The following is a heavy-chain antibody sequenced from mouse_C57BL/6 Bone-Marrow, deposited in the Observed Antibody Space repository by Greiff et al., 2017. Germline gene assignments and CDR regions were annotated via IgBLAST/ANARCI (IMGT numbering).Heavy chain of an antibody. Sequence: EVQLQQSGPELVKPGASVKMSCKASAYTFTDYNMHWVKQSHGKSLEWIGYINPNNGGTSYNQKFKGKATLTVNKSSSTAYMELRSLTSEDSAVYYCANDLLWLRRYYYAMDYWGQGTSVTVSS. D-gene: IGHD2-2*01. CDR3: ANDLLWLRRYYYAMDY. CDR1: AYTFTDYN. J-gene: IGHJ4*01. V-gene: IGHV1-22*01. CDR2: INPNNGGT.